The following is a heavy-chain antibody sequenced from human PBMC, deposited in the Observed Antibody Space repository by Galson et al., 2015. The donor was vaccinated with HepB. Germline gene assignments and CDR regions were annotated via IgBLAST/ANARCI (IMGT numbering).Heavy chain of an antibody. V-gene: IGHV1-18*04. J-gene: IGHJ6*02. Sequence: SVKVSCKASGYTFTSYGISWVRQAPGQGLEWMGWISAYNGNTNYAQKLQGRVTMTTDTSTSTAYMELRSLRSDDTAVYYCARAMSHYSSGWYYYYGMDVWGRGTRSPSP. D-gene: IGHD6-19*01. CDR2: ISAYNGNT. CDR1: GYTFTSYG. CDR3: ARAMSHYSSGWYYYYGMDV.